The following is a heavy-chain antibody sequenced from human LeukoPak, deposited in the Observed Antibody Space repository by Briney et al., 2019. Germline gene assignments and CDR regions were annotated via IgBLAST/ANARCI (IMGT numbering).Heavy chain of an antibody. CDR1: GGSISSGGYS. D-gene: IGHD2-2*01. V-gene: IGHV4-30-2*01. CDR3: ARDGRYCSTTSCQGWFDP. Sequence: SETLSLTCAVSGGSISSGGYSWSWIRQPPGKGLEWIGYIYHSGSTYYNPSLKSRVTISVDRSKNQFSLKLSSVTAADTVVYYCARDGRYCSTTSCQGWFDPWGQGTLVTVSS. J-gene: IGHJ5*02. CDR2: IYHSGST.